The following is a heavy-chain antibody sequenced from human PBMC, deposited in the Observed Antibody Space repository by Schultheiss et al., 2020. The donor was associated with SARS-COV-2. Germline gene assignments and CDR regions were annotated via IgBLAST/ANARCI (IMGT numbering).Heavy chain of an antibody. CDR1: GFTFSSYA. CDR2: ISSNGGST. CDR3: ARDGDIVVVPAAVERYYYYYGMDV. V-gene: IGHV3-64D*06. Sequence: GESLKISCSASGFTFSSYAMHWVRQAPGKGLEYVSAISSNGGSTYYADSVKGRFTISRDNSKNTLYLQMSSLRAEDTAVYYCARDGDIVVVPAAVERYYYYYGMDVWGQGTTVTVSS. J-gene: IGHJ6*02. D-gene: IGHD2-2*01.